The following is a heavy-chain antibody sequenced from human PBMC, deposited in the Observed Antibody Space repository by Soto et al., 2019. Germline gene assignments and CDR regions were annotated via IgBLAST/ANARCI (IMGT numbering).Heavy chain of an antibody. CDR2: IYSGGST. CDR3: ARVLTKHYHYGVDV. Sequence: GGGLIQPGGSLRLSCAASGVSVSSNHMSWVRQAPGKGLEYVSVIYSGGSTYYAESVRGRCTISRDNSRNTVYLQMNSLRVEDTAVYYCARVLTKHYHYGVDVWGQGTTVTVSS. D-gene: IGHD2-8*01. V-gene: IGHV3-53*01. CDR1: GVSVSSNH. J-gene: IGHJ6*02.